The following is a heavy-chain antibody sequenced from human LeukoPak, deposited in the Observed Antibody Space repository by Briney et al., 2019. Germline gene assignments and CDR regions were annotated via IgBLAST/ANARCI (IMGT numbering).Heavy chain of an antibody. D-gene: IGHD4-17*01. CDR2: IYYSGST. Sequence: SETLSLTCTVSGGSISSSSYYWGWIRQPPGKGLEWIGSIYYSGSTNYNPSLKSRVTISVDTSKNQFSLKLSSVTAADTAVYCCARHRGDVDYGDYEENFDYWGQGTLVTVSS. J-gene: IGHJ4*02. CDR1: GGSISSSSYY. CDR3: ARHRGDVDYGDYEENFDY. V-gene: IGHV4-39*01.